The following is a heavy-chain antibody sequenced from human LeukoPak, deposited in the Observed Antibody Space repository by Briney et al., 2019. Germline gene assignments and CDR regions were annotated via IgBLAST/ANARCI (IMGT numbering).Heavy chain of an antibody. CDR3: ARGGDLGHDC. Sequence: QSAGSLRLSCAAYAFTFSSNEMNWVRHAPGNGLAWVSYISSSGSTIYYADPVKGRFTISRDNAKNSLYLQMNSLRAEDTAVYYCARGGDLGHDCWGQGTLVTVSS. CDR1: AFTFSSNE. D-gene: IGHD3-3*01. V-gene: IGHV3-48*03. CDR2: ISSSGSTI. J-gene: IGHJ4*02.